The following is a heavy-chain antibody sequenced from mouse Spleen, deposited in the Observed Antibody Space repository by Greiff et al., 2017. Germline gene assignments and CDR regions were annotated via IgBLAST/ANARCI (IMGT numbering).Heavy chain of an antibody. D-gene: IGHD2-3*01. CDR1: GYTFTSYW. CDR2: IYPSDSYT. CDR3: TRGWLLGAMDY. V-gene: IGHV1-69*02. J-gene: IGHJ4*01. Sequence: QVQLQQPGAELVRPGASVKLSCKASGYTFTSYWINWVKQRPGQGLEWIGNIYPSDSYTNYNQKFKDKATLTVDKSSSTAYMQLSSPTSEDSAVYYCTRGWLLGAMDYWGQGTSVTVSS.